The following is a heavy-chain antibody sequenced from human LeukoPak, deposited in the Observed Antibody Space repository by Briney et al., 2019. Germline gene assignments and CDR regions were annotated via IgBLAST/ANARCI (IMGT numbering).Heavy chain of an antibody. Sequence: GGSLRLSCAASGFTVSSNYMSWVRQAPGKGLEWVSGITGGGDSTYYADSVKGRFTISRDNSKNALYLQMNSLRAEDTAIYYCAKDDGWLQFNNWGQGTLVTVSS. CDR1: GFTVSSNY. CDR3: AKDDGWLQFNN. J-gene: IGHJ4*02. V-gene: IGHV3-23*01. CDR2: ITGGGDST. D-gene: IGHD5-24*01.